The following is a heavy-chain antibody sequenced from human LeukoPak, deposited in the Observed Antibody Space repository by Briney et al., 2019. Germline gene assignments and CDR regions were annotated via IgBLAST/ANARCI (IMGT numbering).Heavy chain of an antibody. CDR3: ARDVGSTSTNWFDS. CDR2: ISGYKGLT. Sequence: GASVKVSCKASGYSFTDHGITWVRQAPGQGLEWMGWISGYKGLTKHAQKFQGRVTMTTDTSTTTVYMELRSLRPDDTAVYYCARDVGSTSTNWFDSWGQGTLVTVSS. J-gene: IGHJ5*01. D-gene: IGHD2-2*01. CDR1: GYSFTDHG. V-gene: IGHV1-18*01.